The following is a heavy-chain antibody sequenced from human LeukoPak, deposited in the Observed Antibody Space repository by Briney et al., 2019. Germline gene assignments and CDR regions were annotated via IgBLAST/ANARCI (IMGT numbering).Heavy chain of an antibody. J-gene: IGHJ4*02. CDR3: AKAESGYDSVDYLDY. V-gene: IGHV3-23*01. CDR2: ISGSGGST. CDR1: GFTFSSYA. Sequence: GGSLRLSCAASGFTFSSYAMSWVRQAPGKGLEWVSAISGSGGSTYYADSVKGRFTISRDNSKNTLYLQMNSLRAEDTAVYYCAKAESGYDSVDYLDYWGQGTLVTVSS. D-gene: IGHD5-12*01.